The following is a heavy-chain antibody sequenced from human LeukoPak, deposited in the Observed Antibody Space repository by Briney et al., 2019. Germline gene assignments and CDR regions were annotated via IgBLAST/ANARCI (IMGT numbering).Heavy chain of an antibody. D-gene: IGHD3-10*01. CDR2: ISSSSSTI. J-gene: IGHJ4*02. V-gene: IGHV3-48*01. CDR3: ARPYYYGSGSYTVPAE. Sequence: GGSLRLSCAASGFTFSSYSMNWVRQAPGKGLEWVSYISSSSSTIYYADSVKGRFTISRDNAKNSLYLQMNSLRAEDTAVYYCARPYYYGSGSYTVPAEWGQGTLVTVSS. CDR1: GFTFSSYS.